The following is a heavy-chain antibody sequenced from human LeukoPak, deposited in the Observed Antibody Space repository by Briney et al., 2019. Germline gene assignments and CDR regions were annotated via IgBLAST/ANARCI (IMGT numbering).Heavy chain of an antibody. V-gene: IGHV1-24*01. CDR3: ATGPLYLEYYDAFDI. Sequence: ASVKVSCKVSGYTLTELSMHWVRQAPGKGLEWMGGFDPEDGETIYAQKFQGRVTMTEDTSTDTAYMELSSLRSEDTAVSYCATGPLYLEYYDAFDIWGQGTMVTVSS. J-gene: IGHJ3*02. CDR2: FDPEDGET. CDR1: GYTLTELS. D-gene: IGHD2/OR15-2a*01.